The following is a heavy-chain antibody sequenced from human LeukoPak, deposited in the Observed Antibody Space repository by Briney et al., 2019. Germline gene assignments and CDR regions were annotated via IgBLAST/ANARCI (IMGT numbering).Heavy chain of an antibody. D-gene: IGHD3-22*01. V-gene: IGHV3-30-3*01. CDR2: ISYDGSNK. CDR3: ARDSSGYYFDDAIDI. J-gene: IGHJ3*02. Sequence: GRSLRLSCAASGFTFSSYAMHWVRQAPGKGLEWVSFISYDGSNKYYADSVKGRFTISRDNTKDTLYLQMNSLRAEDTAVYYCARDSSGYYFDDAIDIWGQGTMVTVSS. CDR1: GFTFSSYA.